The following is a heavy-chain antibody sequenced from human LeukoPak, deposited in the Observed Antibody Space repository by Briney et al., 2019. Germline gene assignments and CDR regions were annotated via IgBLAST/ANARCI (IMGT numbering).Heavy chain of an antibody. CDR1: GFTVSSNY. Sequence: GGSLRLSCAASGFTVSSNYVSWVRQAPGKGLEWVSVISGSGGTTYYADSVKGRFTISRDSSKNTLYLQMNSLRAEDTAVYYCAKVSGGGLYYDGMDVWGQGTTVTVSS. V-gene: IGHV3-23*01. CDR2: ISGSGGTT. CDR3: AKVSGGGLYYDGMDV. D-gene: IGHD1-14*01. J-gene: IGHJ6*02.